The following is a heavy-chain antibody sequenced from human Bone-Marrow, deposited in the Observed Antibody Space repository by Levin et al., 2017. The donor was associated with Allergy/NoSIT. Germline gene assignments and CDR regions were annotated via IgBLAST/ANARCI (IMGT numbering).Heavy chain of an antibody. D-gene: IGHD3-9*01. CDR3: AKVSVETVKAFDYFFDT. CDR2: VIPMLSIT. Sequence: VASVKVSCKASGGTFSTYPITWVRQAPGQRLEWMGGVIPMLSITKYARKFQGRITTFADESTSTAYMELSSLTSQDTAIYYCAKVSVETVKAFDYFFDTWGQGTLVTVSS. CDR1: GGTFSTYP. V-gene: IGHV1-69*10. J-gene: IGHJ4*02.